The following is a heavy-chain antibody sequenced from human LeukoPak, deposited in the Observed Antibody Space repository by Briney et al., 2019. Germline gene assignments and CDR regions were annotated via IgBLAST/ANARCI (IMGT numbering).Heavy chain of an antibody. CDR3: ARDKCYYENSGQQFDY. V-gene: IGHV3-48*03. CDR1: GFTFSSYE. CDR2: ISSSGSII. J-gene: IGHJ4*02. D-gene: IGHD3-22*01. Sequence: PGGSLRLSCAASGFTFSSYEMNWVRQAPGKGLEWVSYISSSGSIIYYADSVKGRFTISRDNAKNSLYLQMNSLRAEDTAVYYCARDKCYYENSGQQFDYWGQGTLVTVSS.